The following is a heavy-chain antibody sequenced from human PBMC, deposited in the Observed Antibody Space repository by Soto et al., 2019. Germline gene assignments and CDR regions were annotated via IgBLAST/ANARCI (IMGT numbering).Heavy chain of an antibody. Sequence: QVQLVESGGGVVQPGRSLRLSCAASGFTFKTYGMHWVRQAPGKGLEWVAVISFGGTDKYYADSVKGRFSVSRDNSKSTLYLQMNNLTADDTAGYYCAREQLLREGYLYAMDVWGQGTTVTVSS. CDR1: GFTFKTYG. V-gene: IGHV3-30*03. CDR2: ISFGGTDK. CDR3: AREQLLREGYLYAMDV. J-gene: IGHJ6*02. D-gene: IGHD5-18*01.